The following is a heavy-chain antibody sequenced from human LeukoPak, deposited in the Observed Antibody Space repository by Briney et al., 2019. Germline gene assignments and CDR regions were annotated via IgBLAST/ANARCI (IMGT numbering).Heavy chain of an antibody. Sequence: ASVKVSCKASGYTFTSYGISWVRQAPGQGLEWMGWISAYNGNTNYAQKLQGRVTMTTDTSTSTAYMELRSLRSDDTAAYYCARVLRGGNSGPNDNWGQGTLVTVSS. V-gene: IGHV1-18*01. D-gene: IGHD4-23*01. CDR3: ARVLRGGNSGPNDN. CDR2: ISAYNGNT. J-gene: IGHJ4*02. CDR1: GYTFTSYG.